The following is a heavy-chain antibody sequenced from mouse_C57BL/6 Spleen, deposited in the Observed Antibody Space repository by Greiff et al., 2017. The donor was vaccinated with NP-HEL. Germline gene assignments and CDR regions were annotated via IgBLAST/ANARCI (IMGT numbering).Heavy chain of an antibody. Sequence: QVQLKESGAELVKPGASVKISCKASGYAFSSYWMNWVKERPGKGLEWIGQIYPGDGDTNYNGKFKGKATLTADKSSSTAYMQLSSLTSEDAAVYISARGLYDYDGYWGQGTTLTGSS. J-gene: IGHJ2*01. CDR3: ARGLYDYDGY. CDR1: GYAFSSYW. V-gene: IGHV1-80*01. CDR2: IYPGDGDT. D-gene: IGHD2-4*01.